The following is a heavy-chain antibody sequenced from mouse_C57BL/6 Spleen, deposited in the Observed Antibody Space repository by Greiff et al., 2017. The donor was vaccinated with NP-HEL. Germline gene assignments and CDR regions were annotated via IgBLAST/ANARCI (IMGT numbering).Heavy chain of an antibody. V-gene: IGHV1-69*01. CDR2: IDPSDSYT. CDR3: ARPTGGYFDY. CDR1: GYTFTSYW. J-gene: IGHJ2*01. D-gene: IGHD4-1*02. Sequence: QVQLQQPGAELVMPGASVKLSCKASGYTFTSYWMHWVKQRPGQGLEWIGEIDPSDSYTNYNQKFKGKSTLTVDKSSSTAYMQLSSLTSEDSAVYYCARPTGGYFDYWGKGTTLTVSS.